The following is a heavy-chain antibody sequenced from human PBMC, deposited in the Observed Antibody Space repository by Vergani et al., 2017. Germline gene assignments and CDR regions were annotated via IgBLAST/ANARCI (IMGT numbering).Heavy chain of an antibody. D-gene: IGHD3-10*01. V-gene: IGHV1-69*08. Sequence: QVQLVQSGAEVKKPGSSVKVSCKASGGTFSSYTISWVRQAPGQGLEWMGRIIPILGIANYAQKFQGRVTITADKSTSTAYMELSSLRSEDTAVYYCARDTTIPQYGPYMDVWSKGTTVTVSS. J-gene: IGHJ6*03. CDR2: IIPILGIA. CDR1: GGTFSSYT. CDR3: ARDTTIPQYGPYMDV.